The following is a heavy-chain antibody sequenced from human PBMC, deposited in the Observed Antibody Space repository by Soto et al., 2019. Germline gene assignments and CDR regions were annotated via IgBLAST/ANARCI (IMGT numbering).Heavy chain of an antibody. D-gene: IGHD2-15*01. Sequence: PGGSLRLSCAASGFTFSSYSMNWVRQAPGKGLEWVSSISSSSSYIYYADSVKGRFTISRDNAKNSLYLQMNSLRAEDTAVYYCARGSPFQDIVVVVAASYYYYMDVWGKGTTVTVSS. CDR3: ARGSPFQDIVVVVAASYYYYMDV. J-gene: IGHJ6*03. CDR2: ISSSSSYI. V-gene: IGHV3-21*01. CDR1: GFTFSSYS.